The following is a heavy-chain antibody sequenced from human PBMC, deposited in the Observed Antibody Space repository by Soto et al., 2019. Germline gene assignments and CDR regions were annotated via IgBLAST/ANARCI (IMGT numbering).Heavy chain of an antibody. CDR1: GFSFSSYG. V-gene: IGHV3-64D*06. D-gene: IGHD7-27*01. J-gene: IGHJ4*02. CDR2: ITGNGART. CDR3: VKAVWGYDSFDF. Sequence: PGGSLRLSCSASGFSFSSYGIHWVRQAPGRGLEYVSAITGNGARTYYAESVKDRFTISRDFSKNTVYLQMSSLRPEDTAVYYCVKAVWGYDSFDFSGPGTRDTVSS.